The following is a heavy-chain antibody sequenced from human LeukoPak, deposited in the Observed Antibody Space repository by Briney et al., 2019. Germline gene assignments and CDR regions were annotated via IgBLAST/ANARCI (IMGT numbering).Heavy chain of an antibody. CDR3: ARANALYCSSTSCLFDY. CDR1: GYTFTGYY. V-gene: IGHV1-2*02. Sequence: ASVTVSCKASGYTFTGYYMHWVRQAPGQGLEWMAWINPNSGGTYYAQNFHDRITMTSDTSISTAYMELSRLRSDDTAIYYCARANALYCSSTSCLFDYWGQGTLVTVSS. CDR2: INPNSGGT. D-gene: IGHD2-2*01. J-gene: IGHJ4*02.